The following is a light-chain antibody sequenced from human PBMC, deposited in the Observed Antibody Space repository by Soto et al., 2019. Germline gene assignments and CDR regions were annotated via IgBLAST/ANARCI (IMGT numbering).Light chain of an antibody. J-gene: IGKJ4*01. CDR3: QQSSTVSLT. CDR1: QSITTY. Sequence: DIQMTQSPSSLSASVGDRVTITCRASQSITTYLHWYQQKPGKAPKLLIYGASKLQTGVPSRFSGSGFGTDFTLTITTLQPEDFATYYCQQSSTVSLTFGGGTKVEI. V-gene: IGKV1-39*01. CDR2: GAS.